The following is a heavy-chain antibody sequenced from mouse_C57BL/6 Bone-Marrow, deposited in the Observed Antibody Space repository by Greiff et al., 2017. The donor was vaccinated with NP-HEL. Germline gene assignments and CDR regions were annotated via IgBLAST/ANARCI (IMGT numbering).Heavy chain of an antibody. V-gene: IGHV1-55*01. CDR1: GYTFTSYW. Sequence: VQLQQPGAELVKPGASVKMSCKASGYTFTSYWITWVKQRPGQGLEWIGDIYPGSGSTNYNEKFKSKATLTVDKSSSTAYMQLSSLTSEDSAVYYCAREFYYGNYGGFAYWGQGTLVTVSA. D-gene: IGHD2-1*01. CDR3: AREFYYGNYGGFAY. J-gene: IGHJ3*01. CDR2: IYPGSGST.